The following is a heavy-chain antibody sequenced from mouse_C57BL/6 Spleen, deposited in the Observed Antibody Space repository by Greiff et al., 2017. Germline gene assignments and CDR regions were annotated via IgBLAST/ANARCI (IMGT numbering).Heavy chain of an antibody. CDR1: GFTFSSYA. CDR2: ISDGGSYT. J-gene: IGHJ2*01. D-gene: IGHD3-2*02. Sequence: DVMLVESGGGLVKPGGSLKLSCAASGFTFSSYAMSWVRQTPEKRLEWVATISDGGSYTYYPDNVKGRFTISRDNAKNNLYLQMSHLKSEDTAMYYCARGGTAQALYYFDYWGQGTTLTVSS. CDR3: ARGGTAQALYYFDY. V-gene: IGHV5-4*03.